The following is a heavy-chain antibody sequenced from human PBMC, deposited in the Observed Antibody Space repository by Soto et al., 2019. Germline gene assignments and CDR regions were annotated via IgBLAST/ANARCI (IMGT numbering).Heavy chain of an antibody. CDR3: VRGDGDRYDGHGYLGRH. D-gene: IGHD2-21*01. V-gene: IGHV3-74*01. CDR1: GFTFSNYW. Sequence: PGGSLRLSCTASGFTFSNYWMHWVRQAPGKGLVWVSRISSDGSSTNYADSVKGRFTISRDNAKNTFYMEMNSARVEDTAVYYCVRGDGDRYDGHGYLGRHWGQGSLVTVSS. CDR2: ISSDGSST. J-gene: IGHJ4*02.